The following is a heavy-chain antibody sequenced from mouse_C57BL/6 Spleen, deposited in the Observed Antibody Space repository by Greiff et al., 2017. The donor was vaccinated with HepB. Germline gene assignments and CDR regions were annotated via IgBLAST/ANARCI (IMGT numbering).Heavy chain of an antibody. J-gene: IGHJ4*01. CDR2: ISSGSSTI. Sequence: EVKLMESGGGLVKPGGSLKLSCAASGFTFSDYGMHWVRQAPEKGLEWVAYISSGSSTIYYADTVKGRFTISRDNAKNTLFLQMTSLRSEDTAMYYCARRYGYGSGLMDYWGQGTSVTVSS. V-gene: IGHV5-17*01. D-gene: IGHD2-2*01. CDR3: ARRYGYGSGLMDY. CDR1: GFTFSDYG.